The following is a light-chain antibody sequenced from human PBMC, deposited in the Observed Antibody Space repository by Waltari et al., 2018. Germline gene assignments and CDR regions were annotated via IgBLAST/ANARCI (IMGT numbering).Light chain of an antibody. CDR3: SSFATSGIWV. CDR1: NSATGNYNL. J-gene: IGLJ3*02. V-gene: IGLV2-23*01. CDR2: EDS. Sequence: QSALTQPASVSGSPGQSITISCTGTNSATGNYNLVSWYQQDPGKAPKLVIYEDSQRPSGVSHRFSGSKSGNTASLTISGLQADDESDFHCSSFATSGIWVFGGGTRLTVL.